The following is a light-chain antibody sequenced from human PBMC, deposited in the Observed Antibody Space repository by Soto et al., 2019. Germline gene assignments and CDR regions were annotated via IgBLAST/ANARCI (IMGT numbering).Light chain of an antibody. Sequence: EIVLTQYPGTLSLSPGERSTLSCRASESVNNNYLAWYQQKPGQAPRLLIDDASRRATGIPDRFGGSGSGTDFTLTISRLEPEDFAVYYCQQYGRSFRTFGGGTKVDIK. CDR2: DAS. V-gene: IGKV3-20*01. J-gene: IGKJ4*01. CDR3: QQYGRSFRT. CDR1: ESVNNNY.